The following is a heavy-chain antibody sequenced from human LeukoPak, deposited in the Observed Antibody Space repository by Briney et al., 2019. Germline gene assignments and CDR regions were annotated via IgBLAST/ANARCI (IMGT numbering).Heavy chain of an antibody. CDR1: GGSFSGYY. V-gene: IGHV4-34*01. D-gene: IGHD5-24*01. Sequence: SETLSLTCAVYGGSFSGYYWSWIRQPPGKGLEWIGEINHSGSTNYNPSLKSRVTISVDTSKNQFSLKLSPVTAADTAVYYCARCRDGYNFFDYWGQGTLVTVSS. J-gene: IGHJ4*02. CDR2: INHSGST. CDR3: ARCRDGYNFFDY.